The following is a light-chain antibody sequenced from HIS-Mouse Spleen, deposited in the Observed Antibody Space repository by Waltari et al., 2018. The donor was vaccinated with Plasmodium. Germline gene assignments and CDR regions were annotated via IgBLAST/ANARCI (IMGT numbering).Light chain of an antibody. J-gene: IGLJ2*01. CDR1: NFGATD. CDR3: QAWDSSTVV. CDR2: QDS. Sequence: SSELTQPPSVSVSPGQTASIPCSGLNFGATDACCYQPKPGQSLVLVIYQDSKRPSGSPERFSGSNSGNTATLTISGTQAMDEADYYGQAWDSSTVVFGGGTKLTVL. V-gene: IGLV3-1*01.